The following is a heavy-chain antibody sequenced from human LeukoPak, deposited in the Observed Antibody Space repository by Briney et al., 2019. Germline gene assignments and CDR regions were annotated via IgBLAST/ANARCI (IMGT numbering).Heavy chain of an antibody. Sequence: GGSLRLSCAASGLAFSSYAMSWVRQAPGKGLEWVSTISVASNTFYAASVKGRFTISRDNSRNTVYLQMTSLRADDTAVYYCADYGVSGVRINFYWGQGTLVTVSS. V-gene: IGHV3-23*01. J-gene: IGHJ4*02. CDR3: ADYGVSGVRINFY. D-gene: IGHD3-3*01. CDR2: ISVASNT. CDR1: GLAFSSYA.